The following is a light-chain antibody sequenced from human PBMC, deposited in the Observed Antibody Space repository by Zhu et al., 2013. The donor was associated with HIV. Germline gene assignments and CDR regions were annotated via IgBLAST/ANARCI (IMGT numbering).Light chain of an antibody. V-gene: IGLV2-14*01. J-gene: IGLJ2*01. Sequence: QSVLTQPASVSGSPGQSITISCTGFSSDDVSWYQHHPGKAPKLLIYEVTNRPSGISYRFSGSKSGNTASLTISGLQAEDEADYYCSSYTSSSTLPVVFGGGTKLTVL. CDR1: SSDD. CDR2: EVT. CDR3: SSYTSSSTLPVV.